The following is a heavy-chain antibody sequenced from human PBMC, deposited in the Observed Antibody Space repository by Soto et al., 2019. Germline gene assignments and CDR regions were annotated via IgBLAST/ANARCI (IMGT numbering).Heavy chain of an antibody. CDR2: IYPGDSDT. Sequence: PGESLKISCNCSGYRFTIYWIGLVLQMPGKGLEWMGIIYPGDSDTRYSPSFQGQVTISADKSISTAYLRWSSLKASDTAMYYCARLGWLRSGPFDYWGQGTLVTVSS. J-gene: IGHJ4*02. V-gene: IGHV5-51*01. D-gene: IGHD5-12*01. CDR3: ARLGWLRSGPFDY. CDR1: GYRFTIYW.